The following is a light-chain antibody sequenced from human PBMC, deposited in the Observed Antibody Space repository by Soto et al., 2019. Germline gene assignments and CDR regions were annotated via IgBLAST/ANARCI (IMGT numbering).Light chain of an antibody. CDR3: QQYNSYSWT. CDR2: DAS. Sequence: DIQVTQSPSTLSASEGDRVTITCRASQPIRTWLAWYQEEPGKAPKPLIYDASSLEGGVPSRFSGSGSGTEFTLTISSLQPDDFATYYCQQYNSYSWTFCQGTKVDIK. J-gene: IGKJ1*01. CDR1: QPIRTW. V-gene: IGKV1-5*01.